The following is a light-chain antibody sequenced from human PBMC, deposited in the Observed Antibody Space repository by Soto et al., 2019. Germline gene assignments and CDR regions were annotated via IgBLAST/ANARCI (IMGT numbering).Light chain of an antibody. Sequence: EIVLTQSPGSLSLSPGERATLSCRASQSVDSSFFAWYQKKPGQPPRLLIYGASKRATGLPDRFSGSGSGTDFTLTISRLEPEDFAVYYCQQYVSSVTFGQGTKVEIK. V-gene: IGKV3-20*01. CDR2: GAS. CDR1: QSVDSSF. J-gene: IGKJ1*01. CDR3: QQYVSSVT.